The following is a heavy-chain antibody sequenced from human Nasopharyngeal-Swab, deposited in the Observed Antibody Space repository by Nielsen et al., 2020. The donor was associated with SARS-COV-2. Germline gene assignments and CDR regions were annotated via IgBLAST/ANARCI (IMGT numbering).Heavy chain of an antibody. J-gene: IGHJ6*02. CDR1: GGSISSGSYY. D-gene: IGHD3-10*01. V-gene: IGHV4-61*02. CDR3: ARHGGWFGELADYYYGMDV. Sequence: SETLSLTCTVSGGSISSGSYYWSWIRQPAGKGLEWIGRMYTSGSTTYNPSLKSRVTISVDTSKNQLSLKLSSVTAADTAVYYCARHGGWFGELADYYYGMDVWGQGTTVTVSS. CDR2: MYTSGST.